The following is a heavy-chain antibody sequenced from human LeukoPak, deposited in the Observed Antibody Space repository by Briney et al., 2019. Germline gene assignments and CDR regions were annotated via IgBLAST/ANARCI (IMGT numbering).Heavy chain of an antibody. D-gene: IGHD3-10*01. Sequence: SETLSLTCTVSGGSISSSSDYWGWIRQPPGKGLEWIGSIYYSGSTYYNPSLKSRVTISVDTSKNQFSLKLSSVTAADTAVYYCARVNTLIRGIRWFDPWGQGILVTVSS. CDR3: ARVNTLIRGIRWFDP. V-gene: IGHV4-39*07. CDR2: IYYSGST. CDR1: GGSISSSSDY. J-gene: IGHJ5*02.